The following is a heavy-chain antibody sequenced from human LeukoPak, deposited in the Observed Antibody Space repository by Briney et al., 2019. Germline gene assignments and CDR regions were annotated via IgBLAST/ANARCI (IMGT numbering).Heavy chain of an antibody. D-gene: IGHD1-26*01. V-gene: IGHV1-69*04. CDR3: ARGPIVGATPYYFDY. J-gene: IGHJ4*02. CDR1: GGTFSSYA. CDR2: IIPILGIA. Sequence: GASVKVSCKASGGTFSSYAISWVRQAPGQGLEWMGRIIPILGIANYAQKFQGRVTMTRNTSISTAYMELSSLRSEDTAVYYCARGPIVGATPYYFDYWGQGTLVTVSS.